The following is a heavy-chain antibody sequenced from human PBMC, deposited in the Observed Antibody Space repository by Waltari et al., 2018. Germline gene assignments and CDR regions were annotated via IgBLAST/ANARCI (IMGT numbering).Heavy chain of an antibody. D-gene: IGHD4-4*01. J-gene: IGHJ3*02. V-gene: IGHV3-53*01. CDR3: ARLTTPGDAFDI. CDR2: IYSGGST. Sequence: EVQLVESGGDLIQPGGSLRLSCAASVFTVSRNNMSLVRQVPGQGREWVSVIYSGGSTDYADSVKGRFTISRDNSKNTLYLQMNSLRAEDTAVYYCARLTTPGDAFDIWGQGTMVTVSS. CDR1: VFTVSRNN.